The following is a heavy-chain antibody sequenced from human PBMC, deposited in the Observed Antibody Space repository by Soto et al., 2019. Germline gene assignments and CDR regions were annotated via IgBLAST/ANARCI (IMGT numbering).Heavy chain of an antibody. CDR1: GGSHVRGAYS. V-gene: IGHV4-30-2*01. CDR2: INQSGST. D-gene: IGHD1-26*01. Sequence: SETLSLTCAVSGGSHVRGAYSWNRIRQPPGKGLEYIGYINQSGSTSYDPALSSRVTMSLDASKNQFSLRLSSVTAADTAVYYCVRGGIYCIAPDCHSGAQYKWFDPWGPGILVTVSS. J-gene: IGHJ5*02. CDR3: VRGGIYCIAPDCHSGAQYKWFDP.